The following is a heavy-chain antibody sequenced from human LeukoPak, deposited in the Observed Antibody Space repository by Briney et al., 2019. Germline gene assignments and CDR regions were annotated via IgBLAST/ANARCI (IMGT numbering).Heavy chain of an antibody. V-gene: IGHV1-69*13. CDR3: ARASTVTTLETYYYMDV. CDR1: GGTFSSYA. J-gene: IGHJ6*03. D-gene: IGHD4-17*01. CDR2: IIPIFGTA. Sequence: SVKVSCKASGGTFSSYAISWVRQAPGQGLEWMGGIIPIFGTANYAQKFQGRVTITADESTSTAYMELSSLRSEDTAVYYCARASTVTTLETYYYMDVWGKGTTVTISS.